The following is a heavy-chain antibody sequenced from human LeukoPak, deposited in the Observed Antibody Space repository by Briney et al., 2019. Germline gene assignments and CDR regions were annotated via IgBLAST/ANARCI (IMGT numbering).Heavy chain of an antibody. D-gene: IGHD4-17*01. J-gene: IGHJ4*02. V-gene: IGHV4-34*01. CDR3: ARGDGDYNF. CDR2: INHSGST. Sequence: SETLSLTCAVYGGSFSGYYWSWIRQPPGKGLEWIGEINHSGSTNYNPSLKSRLTISVDTSKNQFSLKVSSVTAADTAVYYCARGDGDYNFWGKGTLVTVSS. CDR1: GGSFSGYY.